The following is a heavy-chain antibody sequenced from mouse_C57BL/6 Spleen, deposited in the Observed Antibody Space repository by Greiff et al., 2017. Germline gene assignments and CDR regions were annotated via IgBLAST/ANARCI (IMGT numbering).Heavy chain of an antibody. Sequence: VQLQQSGPELVKPGASVKISFKASGYSFTGYYMTWVKQSPEKSLEWIGDINPSTGGTTYNQKFKAKATLTVDQSSSTAYMQLNGLTSEDSAFYFCSRSCYYYGSCNYVDDWGQGTTLTVSS. CDR1: GYSFTGYY. V-gene: IGHV1-42*01. CDR3: SRSCYYYGSCNYVDD. J-gene: IGHJ2*01. CDR2: INPSTGGT. D-gene: IGHD1-1*01.